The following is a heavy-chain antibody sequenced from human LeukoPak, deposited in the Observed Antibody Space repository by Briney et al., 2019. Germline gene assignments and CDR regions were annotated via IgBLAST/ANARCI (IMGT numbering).Heavy chain of an antibody. J-gene: IGHJ4*02. Sequence: SETLSLTCTVSSGSISSGSFSWSWIRQPPGKGLEWIGYIYYSGSSYYNPSLNSQCTISVDASKNQFSLELSSVTAADTAVYYCARVSAAQYFDYWGQGTLVTVSS. V-gene: IGHV4-30-4*07. CDR2: IYYSGSS. CDR3: ARVSAAQYFDY. CDR1: SGSISSGSFS. D-gene: IGHD3-10*01.